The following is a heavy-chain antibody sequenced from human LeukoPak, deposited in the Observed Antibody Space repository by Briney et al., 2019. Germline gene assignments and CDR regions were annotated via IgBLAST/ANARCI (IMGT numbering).Heavy chain of an antibody. CDR2: INPDGKRT. CDR3: ARDSKEGRTKFDP. CDR1: GFTFGSHW. D-gene: IGHD2-2*01. V-gene: IGHV3-74*01. J-gene: IGHJ5*02. Sequence: HPGGSLRLSCAASGFTFGSHWMHWVRHDPGKGLVWVSRINPDGKRTTYADSVKGRFTISRDNAKNTVYLQMNSLRPDDTALYYCARDSKEGRTKFDPWGQGTLVTVSS.